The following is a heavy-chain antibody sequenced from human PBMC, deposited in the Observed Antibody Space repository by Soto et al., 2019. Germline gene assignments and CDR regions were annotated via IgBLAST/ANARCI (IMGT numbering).Heavy chain of an antibody. CDR2: IYYSGST. V-gene: IGHV4-30-4*01. CDR3: ARAGYYYDSSGYVSHAFDI. D-gene: IGHD3-22*01. Sequence: SETLPLTCTVSGGSISSGDYYWSWIRQPPGKGLEWIGYIYYSGSTYYNPSLKSRVTISVDTSKNQFSLKLSSVTAADTAVYYCARAGYYYDSSGYVSHAFDIWGQGTMVTVSS. CDR1: GGSISSGDYY. J-gene: IGHJ3*02.